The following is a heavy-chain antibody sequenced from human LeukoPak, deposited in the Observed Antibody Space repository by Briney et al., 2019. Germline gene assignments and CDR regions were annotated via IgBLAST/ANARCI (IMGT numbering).Heavy chain of an antibody. D-gene: IGHD2-8*01. CDR1: GGSISGYY. Sequence: SETLSLTCTVSGGSISGYYWAWIRQPPGKVLEWIGYIHYSGNTNYNPSLKSRVTMSVDTSKNQFSLKLTSVTAADTAVYYCTKIANGGLSDYWGQGTLVTVSS. V-gene: IGHV4-59*01. J-gene: IGHJ4*02. CDR3: TKIANGGLSDY. CDR2: IHYSGNT.